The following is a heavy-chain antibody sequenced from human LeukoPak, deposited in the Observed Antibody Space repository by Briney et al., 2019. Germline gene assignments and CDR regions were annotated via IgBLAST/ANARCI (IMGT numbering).Heavy chain of an antibody. CDR3: ARDETYSSDWQSNHYYYYMDV. J-gene: IGHJ6*03. CDR1: GGSFSDYY. V-gene: IGHV4-34*01. CDR2: INHSGST. D-gene: IGHD6-19*01. Sequence: PSETLSLTCAVYGGSFSDYYWSWIRQPPGKGLEWIGEINHSGSTNYNPSLKSRVTISVDTSKNQFSLKLTSVTAADTAVYFCARDETYSSDWQSNHYYYYMDVWGKGTTVTVSS.